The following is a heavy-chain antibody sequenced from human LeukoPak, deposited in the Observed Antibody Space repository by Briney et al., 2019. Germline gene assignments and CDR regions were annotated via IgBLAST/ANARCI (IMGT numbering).Heavy chain of an antibody. CDR2: MIYRGST. V-gene: IGHV4-39*01. Sequence: PSETLSLTCSVSGVSISTITNDWAWIRHPPGKGLEWVGRMIYRGSTYYNPSLGSRVTISVDTSKNQCSLKLSSVTASDTAIFYCARQGGWGGAASLIEFWGQGTLVTVSS. CDR1: GVSISTITND. J-gene: IGHJ4*02. CDR3: ARQGGWGGAASLIEF. D-gene: IGHD1-26*01.